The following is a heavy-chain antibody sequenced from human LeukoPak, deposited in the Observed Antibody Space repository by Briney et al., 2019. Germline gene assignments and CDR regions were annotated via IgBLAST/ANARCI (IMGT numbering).Heavy chain of an antibody. J-gene: IGHJ4*02. V-gene: IGHV4-39*01. CDR1: GGSISSSSYY. CDR2: IYYSGTT. CDR3: ARRSGSAWDY. Sequence: SETLSLTCTVSGGSISSSSYYWGWIRQPPGKGLEWIGSIYYSGTTYYNPSPKSRVTISVDTSKNQFSLKLNSLTATDTAVYYCARRSGSAWDYWGQGTLVTVSS. D-gene: IGHD3-10*01.